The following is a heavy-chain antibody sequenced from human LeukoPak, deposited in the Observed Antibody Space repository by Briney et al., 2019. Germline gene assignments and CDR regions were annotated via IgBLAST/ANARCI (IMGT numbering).Heavy chain of an antibody. CDR2: ISYDGSDK. Sequence: GGSLRLSCAASGFTFSSYAMHWVRQAPGKGLEWVAVISYDGSDKYYADSVKGRFTISRDNSKNTLYVQMNSLRAEDTAVYYCARDVDSGWYGNWGQGTLVTVSS. CDR1: GFTFSSYA. CDR3: ARDVDSGWYGN. V-gene: IGHV3-30-3*01. J-gene: IGHJ4*02. D-gene: IGHD6-19*01.